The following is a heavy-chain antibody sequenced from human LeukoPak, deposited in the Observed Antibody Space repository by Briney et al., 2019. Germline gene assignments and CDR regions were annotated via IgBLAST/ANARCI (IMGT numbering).Heavy chain of an antibody. CDR2: ISWDGGST. D-gene: IGHD3-16*01. CDR1: GFTFDDYS. J-gene: IGHJ4*02. Sequence: GSLRLSCAASGFTFDDYSMHWVRQGPGKGLEWVSVISWDGGSTSYADSVKGRFTISRDNSKNSLYLQMNSLRSEDSALYYCAKDRGGVDYWGQGTLVTVSS. V-gene: IGHV3-43*01. CDR3: AKDRGGVDY.